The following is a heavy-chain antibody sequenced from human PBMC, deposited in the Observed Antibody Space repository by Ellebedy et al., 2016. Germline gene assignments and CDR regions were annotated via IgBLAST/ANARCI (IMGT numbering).Heavy chain of an antibody. CDR3: ARLTLGNCFSTNCNGPVY. Sequence: ASVKVSCXASGYTFTSYDINWVRQAPGQGPEWMGWMNPNNGNTAYAQKFQGRVTMTKNTSISTAYLELNTLRSEDTAVYFCARLTLGNCFSTNCNGPVYWGQGTLVTVSS. V-gene: IGHV1-8*01. D-gene: IGHD2-2*01. J-gene: IGHJ4*02. CDR1: GYTFTSYD. CDR2: MNPNNGNT.